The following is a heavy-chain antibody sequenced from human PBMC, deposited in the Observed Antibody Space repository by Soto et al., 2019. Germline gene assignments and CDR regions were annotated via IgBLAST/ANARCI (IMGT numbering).Heavy chain of an antibody. V-gene: IGHV3-53*04. CDR2: IYSGGST. CDR3: ARVSSTYYCYYLDV. CDR1: GFTVSSHD. Sequence: PGGSLRLSCAASGFTVSSHDMSWFRQAPGKGLEWVSVIYSGGSTYYADSVKGRFTISRHNSKNTLYLQMNSLRAEDTAVYYCARVSSTYYCYYLDVSGKGTSVIGSS. J-gene: IGHJ6*03.